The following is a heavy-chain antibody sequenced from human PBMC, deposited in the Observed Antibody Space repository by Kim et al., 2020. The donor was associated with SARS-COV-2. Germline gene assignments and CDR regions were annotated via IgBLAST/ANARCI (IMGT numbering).Heavy chain of an antibody. J-gene: IGHJ6*03. CDR1: GYTFTSYD. CDR2: MNPNSGNT. CDR3: ARTPTYYDFWSGYYESLGYYYMDV. V-gene: IGHV1-8*01. Sequence: ASVKVSCKASGYTFTSYDINWVRQATGQGLEWMGWMNPNSGNTGYAQKFQGRVTMTRNTSISTAYMELSSLRSEDTAVYYCARTPTYYDFWSGYYESLGYYYMDVWGKGTTVTVSS. D-gene: IGHD3-3*01.